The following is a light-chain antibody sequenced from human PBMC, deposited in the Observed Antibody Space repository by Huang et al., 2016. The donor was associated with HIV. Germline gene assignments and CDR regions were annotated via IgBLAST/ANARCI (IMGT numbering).Light chain of an antibody. J-gene: IGKJ2*01. CDR3: QQSYSTPRT. V-gene: IGKV1-39*01. CDR1: QSISSY. CDR2: ASP. Sequence: DIQMTQSPSSLSASVGDRVTITCRASQSISSYLNWYQQKPGKAPQLLIYASPSLQSGVPSRFSGSGSGTDFTLTISSLQPEDFATYYCQQSYSTPRTFGQGTKLEIK.